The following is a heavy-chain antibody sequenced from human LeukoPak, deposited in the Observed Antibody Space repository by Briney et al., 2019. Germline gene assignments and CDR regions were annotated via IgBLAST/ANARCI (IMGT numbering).Heavy chain of an antibody. V-gene: IGHV3-7*03. CDR3: ARGGDILTGYYNIRAFDI. CDR2: IKQDGSEK. Sequence: GGSLRLSCAASGFTFSNYWMSWVRQAPGKGLEWVANIKQDGSEKYYVDSVKGRFTISRDNAKNSLYLQMNSLRAEDTAVYYCARGGDILTGYYNIRAFDIWGQGTMVTVSS. D-gene: IGHD3-9*01. J-gene: IGHJ3*02. CDR1: GFTFSNYW.